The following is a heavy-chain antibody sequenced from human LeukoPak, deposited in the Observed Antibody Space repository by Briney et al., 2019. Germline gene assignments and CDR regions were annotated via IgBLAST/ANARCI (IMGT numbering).Heavy chain of an antibody. V-gene: IGHV6-1*01. D-gene: IGHD6-13*01. CDR2: TYYRSKWHN. CDR1: GDSVSSNSAA. J-gene: IGHJ6*03. CDR3: ARGTSSWYDYYYYYMDV. Sequence: SQTLSLTCAISGDSVSSNSAAWNWIRQSPSRGLEWLGRTYYRSKWHNDYAVSVKSRITINPDTSKNQFSLQLNSVTPEDTAVYYCARGTSSWYDYYYYYMDVWGKGTTVTVSS.